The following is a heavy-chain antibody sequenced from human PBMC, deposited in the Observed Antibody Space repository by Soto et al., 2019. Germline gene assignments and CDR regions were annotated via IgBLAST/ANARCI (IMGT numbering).Heavy chain of an antibody. CDR1: GFTFSSYS. CDR2: ISSSSSTI. V-gene: IGHV3-48*01. D-gene: IGHD1-26*01. J-gene: IGHJ4*02. Sequence: EVQLVESGGGLVQPGGSLRLSCAASGFTFSSYSMNWVRQAPGKGLEWVSYISSSSSTIYYADSVKGRFTISRDNAKNSLYLERNGRRAEDTVVYYCAREGSDEWALTSFDYRAQGTLVTVSS. CDR3: AREGSDEWALTSFDY.